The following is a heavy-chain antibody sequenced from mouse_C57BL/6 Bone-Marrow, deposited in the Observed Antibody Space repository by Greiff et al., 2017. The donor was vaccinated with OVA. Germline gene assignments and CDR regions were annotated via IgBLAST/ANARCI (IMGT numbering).Heavy chain of an antibody. D-gene: IGHD1-1*01. Sequence: EVQRVESGPELVKPGASVKIPCKASGYTFTDYNMDWVKQSHGKSLEWIGDINPNNGGTIYNQKFKGKATLTVDKSSSTAYMELRSLTSEDTAVYYCARRRLLCFDYWGQGTTLTVSS. CDR2: INPNNGGT. CDR3: ARRRLLCFDY. J-gene: IGHJ2*01. CDR1: GYTFTDYN. V-gene: IGHV1-18*01.